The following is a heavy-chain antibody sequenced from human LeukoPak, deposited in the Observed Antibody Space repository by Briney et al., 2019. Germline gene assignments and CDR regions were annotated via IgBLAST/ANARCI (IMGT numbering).Heavy chain of an antibody. CDR2: IIPIFGTA. Sequence: SVKVSCKASGGTFSSYAISWVRQAPGQGLEWMGGIIPIFGTANYAQKFQGRVTITADESTSTAYMELSSLRSEDTAVYYCASPHDYGDYVYAFDIWGQGTMVAVSS. CDR1: GGTFSSYA. V-gene: IGHV1-69*13. D-gene: IGHD4-17*01. J-gene: IGHJ3*02. CDR3: ASPHDYGDYVYAFDI.